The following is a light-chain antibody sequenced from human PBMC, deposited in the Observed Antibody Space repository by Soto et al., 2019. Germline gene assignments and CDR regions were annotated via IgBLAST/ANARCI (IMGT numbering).Light chain of an antibody. J-gene: IGKJ2*01. CDR1: EALVYTDGNTY. Sequence: VVMTQSPLSLPVTLGQPASITCTSSEALVYTDGNTYLNWFHQRPGQSPRRLIYKVSDRDSGVPDRFSGSGSGTDFTLNISRVEAEDVGIYFYMQGTHWPREYTFGQGTKLEI. CDR3: MQGTHWPREYT. V-gene: IGKV2-30*01. CDR2: KVS.